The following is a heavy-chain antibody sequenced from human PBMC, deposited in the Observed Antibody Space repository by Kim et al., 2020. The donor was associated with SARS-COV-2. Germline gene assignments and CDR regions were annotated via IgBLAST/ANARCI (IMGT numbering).Heavy chain of an antibody. V-gene: IGHV3-11*05. D-gene: IGHD6-13*01. Sequence: VQGRFTISRDNAKNSLYLQMNSLRAEDTAVYYCARDRIAAAGTYYYGMDVWGQGTTVTVSS. J-gene: IGHJ6*02. CDR3: ARDRIAAAGTYYYGMDV.